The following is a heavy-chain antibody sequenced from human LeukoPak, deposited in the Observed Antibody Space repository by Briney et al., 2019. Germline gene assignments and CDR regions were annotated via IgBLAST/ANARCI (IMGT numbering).Heavy chain of an antibody. J-gene: IGHJ6*02. CDR1: GFTFSSYA. Sequence: PGGSLRLSCAASGFTFSSYAMSWVRQAPGKGLEWVSAISGSGSSTYYADSVKGRFTISRDNAKNTLYLQMNSLRGEDTAVYYCARGIGYYGDYDYYGMDVWGQGTTVTVSS. V-gene: IGHV3-23*01. CDR2: ISGSGSST. CDR3: ARGIGYYGDYDYYGMDV. D-gene: IGHD4-17*01.